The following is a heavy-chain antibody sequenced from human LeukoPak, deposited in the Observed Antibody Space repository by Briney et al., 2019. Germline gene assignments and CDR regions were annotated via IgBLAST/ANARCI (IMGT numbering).Heavy chain of an antibody. CDR3: ARDVQGVGATSLDY. V-gene: IGHV3-48*03. D-gene: IGHD1-26*01. CDR1: GFPFSSYE. J-gene: IGHJ4*02. CDR2: ISSSGSTI. Sequence: GGSLRLSCAASGFPFSSYEMNWVRQAPGKGLEWVSYISSSGSTIYYADSVKGRFTISRDNAKNSLYLQMDTLRAEDTAVYYCARDVQGVGATSLDYWGQGTLVTVSS.